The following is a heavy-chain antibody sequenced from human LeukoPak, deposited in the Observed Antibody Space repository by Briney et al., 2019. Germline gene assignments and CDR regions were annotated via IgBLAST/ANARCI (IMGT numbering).Heavy chain of an antibody. D-gene: IGHD6-13*01. CDR3: ASDSTHRAASGSFVY. CDR2: IYSSGST. V-gene: IGHV4-31*03. CDR1: GDSISSNGFY. J-gene: IGHJ4*01. Sequence: SETLSLTCTVSGDSISSNGFYWSGIRQHPGKGLEWVGYIYSSGSTNYNASLKSRLTISVDTSKNQFSLRLTSVTAADTAVYYCASDSTHRAASGSFVYWGHGPLVTVSS.